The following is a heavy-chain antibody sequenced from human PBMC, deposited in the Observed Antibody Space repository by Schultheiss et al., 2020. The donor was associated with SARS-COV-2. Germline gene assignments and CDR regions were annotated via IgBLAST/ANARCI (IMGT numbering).Heavy chain of an antibody. V-gene: IGHV3-48*04. Sequence: GGSLRLSCAASGFTFSGSAMHWVRQASGKGLEWVSYISSSGSTIYYADSVKGRFTISRDNAKNSLYLQMNSLRAEDTAVYYCARDSPAVVGAAAGLGVDYWGQGTLVTVSS. CDR3: ARDSPAVVGAAAGLGVDY. CDR1: GFTFSGSA. J-gene: IGHJ4*02. D-gene: IGHD6-13*01. CDR2: ISSSGSTI.